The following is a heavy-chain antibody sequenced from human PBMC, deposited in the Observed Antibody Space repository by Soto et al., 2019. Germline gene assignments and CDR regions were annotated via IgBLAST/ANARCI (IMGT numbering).Heavy chain of an antibody. Sequence: GGSLRLSCAASGFTFSRYAMSWVRQAPGEGLEWVSTIIYSGETTYYTDSVKGRFTISRDNSKNTLYLQMHSLRAEDTALYYCVKIYENYYYYGMDVWGQGTTVTVSS. CDR1: GFTFSRYA. CDR2: IIYSGETT. J-gene: IGHJ6*02. CDR3: VKIYENYYYYGMDV. V-gene: IGHV3-23*01. D-gene: IGHD3-16*01.